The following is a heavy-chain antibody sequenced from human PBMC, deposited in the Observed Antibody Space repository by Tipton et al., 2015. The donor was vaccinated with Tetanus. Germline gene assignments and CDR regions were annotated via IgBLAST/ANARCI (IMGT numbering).Heavy chain of an antibody. J-gene: IGHJ4*02. Sequence: GLVKPSQTLSLTCAISGDSVSSNSAAWNWIRQSPSRGLEWLGRTYYRSKWYSDYAVSVRSRITINPDTSKNQFSLQLNSVTPEDTAVYYCARGMAEASNCGGDCYSDYWGQGTLVTVSS. D-gene: IGHD2-21*02. CDR1: GDSVSSNSAA. CDR3: ARGMAEASNCGGDCYSDY. V-gene: IGHV6-1*01. CDR2: TYYRSKWYS.